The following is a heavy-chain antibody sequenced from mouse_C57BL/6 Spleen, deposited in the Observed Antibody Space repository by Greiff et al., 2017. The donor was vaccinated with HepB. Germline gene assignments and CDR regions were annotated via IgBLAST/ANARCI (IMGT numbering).Heavy chain of an antibody. V-gene: IGHV5-4*01. D-gene: IGHD2-5*01. CDR3: ARDDYSTYFDY. Sequence: EVHLVESGGGLVKPGGSLKLSCAASGFTFSSYAMSWVRQTPEKRLEWVATISDGGSYTYYPDNVKGRFTISRDNAKNNLYLQMSHLKSEDTAMYYCARDDYSTYFDYWGQGTTLTVSS. CDR2: ISDGGSYT. CDR1: GFTFSSYA. J-gene: IGHJ2*01.